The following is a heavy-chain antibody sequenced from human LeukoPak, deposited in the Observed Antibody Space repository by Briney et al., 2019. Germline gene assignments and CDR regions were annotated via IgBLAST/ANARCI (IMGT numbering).Heavy chain of an antibody. V-gene: IGHV4-39*02. CDR3: ARDYIVATSYPEYYFDY. CDR2: IYYSGST. CDR1: GGSISSSSYY. Sequence: SETLSLTCTVSGGSISSSSYYWGWIRQPPGKGLEWIGSIYYSGSTYYNPSLKSRVTISVDTSKNQFSLKLSSVTAADTAVYYCARDYIVATSYPEYYFDYWGQGTLVTVSS. D-gene: IGHD5-12*01. J-gene: IGHJ4*02.